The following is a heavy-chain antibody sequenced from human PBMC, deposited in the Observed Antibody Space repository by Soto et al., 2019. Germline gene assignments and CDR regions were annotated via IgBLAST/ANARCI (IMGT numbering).Heavy chain of an antibody. Sequence: ASVKVSCKVSGYTLTELSMHWVRQAPGKGLEWMGGFDPEDGETIYAQKFQGRVTMTEATSTDTAYMELSSLRSEDTAVYYCATEAMVRGVIDYWGQGTLVTVSS. CDR1: GYTLTELS. CDR3: ATEAMVRGVIDY. V-gene: IGHV1-24*01. CDR2: FDPEDGET. J-gene: IGHJ4*02. D-gene: IGHD3-10*01.